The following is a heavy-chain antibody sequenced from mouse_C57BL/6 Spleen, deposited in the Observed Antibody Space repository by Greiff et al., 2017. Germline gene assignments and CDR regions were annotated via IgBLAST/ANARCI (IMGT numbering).Heavy chain of an antibody. D-gene: IGHD1-1*01. CDR2: NDPETGGT. CDR3: TRRNYYGSSSDYFDY. Sequence: QVQLQQSGAELVRPGASVTLSCKASGYTFTDYEMHWVKQTPVHGLEWIGANDPETGGTAYNQKFKGKAILTADKSSSTAYMELRSLTSEDSAVYYCTRRNYYGSSSDYFDYWGQGTTLTVSS. CDR1: GYTFTDYE. J-gene: IGHJ2*01. V-gene: IGHV1-15*01.